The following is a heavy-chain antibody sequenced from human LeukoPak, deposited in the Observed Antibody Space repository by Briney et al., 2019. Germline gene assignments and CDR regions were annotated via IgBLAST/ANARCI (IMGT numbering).Heavy chain of an antibody. CDR3: ARQRWLQLRAAFDI. D-gene: IGHD5-24*01. Sequence: GESLKISCTTSGYSFTSYWIGWVRQMPGKGLEWMGIIYPGDSDTRYSPSFQGQVTISADKSISTAYLQWSSLKASDTAMYYCARQRWLQLRAAFDIWGQGTMVTVSS. CDR2: IYPGDSDT. V-gene: IGHV5-51*01. CDR1: GYSFTSYW. J-gene: IGHJ3*02.